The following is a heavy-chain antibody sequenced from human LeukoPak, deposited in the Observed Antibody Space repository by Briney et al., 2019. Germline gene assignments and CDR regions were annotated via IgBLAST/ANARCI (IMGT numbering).Heavy chain of an antibody. CDR1: GFTFGDYA. Sequence: GGSLRLSCTASGFTFGDYAMSWFRQAPGKGLEWVGFIRSKAYGGTTEYAASVKGRFTSSRDDSKSIAYLQMNSLKTEDTAVYYCTRGPRSGSYYVPFDYWGQGTLVTVSS. D-gene: IGHD1-26*01. V-gene: IGHV3-49*03. CDR2: IRSKAYGGTT. J-gene: IGHJ4*02. CDR3: TRGPRSGSYYVPFDY.